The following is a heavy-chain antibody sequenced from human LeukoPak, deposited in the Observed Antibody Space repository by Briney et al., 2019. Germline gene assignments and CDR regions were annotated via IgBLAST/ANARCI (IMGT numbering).Heavy chain of an antibody. CDR1: GFTFSSYG. CDR2: VRYDGGDK. Sequence: AGGSLRLSCASSGFTFSSYGMHWVRQAPGKGLEWVAFVRYDGGDKFYAESVKGRSTIARDNSKNTLYLQMDSLRVEDTAVYYCAKDARGYYFESSAYPPNDLNQYYMDVWGKGTTVTISS. CDR3: AKDARGYYFESSAYPPNDLNQYYMDV. J-gene: IGHJ6*03. D-gene: IGHD3-22*01. V-gene: IGHV3-30*02.